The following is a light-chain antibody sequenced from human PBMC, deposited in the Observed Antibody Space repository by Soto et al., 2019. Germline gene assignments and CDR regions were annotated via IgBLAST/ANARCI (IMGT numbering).Light chain of an antibody. CDR2: SAF. Sequence: PGERATLSCRASPSVTNSLAGYQQKPAQAPRLLIYSAFNRATGIPARFSDSGSGTDFTLTISSLEPEDSAIYYCQQRNIWPPVTFGQGTRLEIK. CDR1: PSVTNS. CDR3: QQRNIWPPVT. V-gene: IGKV3-11*01. J-gene: IGKJ5*01.